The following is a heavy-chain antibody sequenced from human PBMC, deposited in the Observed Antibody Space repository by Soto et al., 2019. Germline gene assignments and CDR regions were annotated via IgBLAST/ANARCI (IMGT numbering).Heavy chain of an antibody. D-gene: IGHD3-9*01. Sequence: ASVKVSCKASGYTFTSYAMHWMRQAPGQRLEWMGWINAGNGNTKYAQKLQGRVTMTTDTSTSTAYMELRSLRSDDTAVYYCARDEAILWFDPWGQGTLVTVSS. CDR2: INAGNGNT. CDR1: GYTFTSYA. CDR3: ARDEAILWFDP. J-gene: IGHJ5*02. V-gene: IGHV1-3*01.